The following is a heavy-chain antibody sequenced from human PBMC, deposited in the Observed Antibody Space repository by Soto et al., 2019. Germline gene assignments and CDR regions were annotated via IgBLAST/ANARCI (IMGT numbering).Heavy chain of an antibody. CDR2: ISGSGAST. V-gene: IGHV3-23*01. Sequence: EVQLLESGGGLVQPGGSLRLSCAASGFTFSSYAMTWVRQAPGKGLEWVSAISGSGASTYHADSVKGRFTISRDNSKNTLYLQMNSLRAEDTAVYYCAKGTYYYDSSGYFGYWGQGTLVTVSS. CDR3: AKGTYYYDSSGYFGY. CDR1: GFTFSSYA. J-gene: IGHJ4*02. D-gene: IGHD3-22*01.